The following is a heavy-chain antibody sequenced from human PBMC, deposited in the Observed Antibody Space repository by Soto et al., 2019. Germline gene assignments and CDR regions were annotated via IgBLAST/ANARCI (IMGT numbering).Heavy chain of an antibody. CDR1: GFTVSSNY. Sequence: EVQLVESGGGLVQPGGSLRLSCAASGFTVSSNYMSWVRQAPGKGLEWVSVIYSGGSTYYADSVKGRFTISRDNYKNTLYLQMNSLRAEDTAVYYCAIRNIVATIGAFDIWGQGTMVTVSS. D-gene: IGHD5-12*01. J-gene: IGHJ3*02. V-gene: IGHV3-66*01. CDR3: AIRNIVATIGAFDI. CDR2: IYSGGST.